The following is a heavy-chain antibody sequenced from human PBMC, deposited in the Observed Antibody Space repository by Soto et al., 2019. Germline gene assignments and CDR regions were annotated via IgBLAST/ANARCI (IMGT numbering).Heavy chain of an antibody. CDR3: ARDMGAFYDFWGVPNDAFDI. V-gene: IGHV3-11*01. Sequence: GGSLRLSCAASGFTFSDYYMSWIRQAPGKGLEWVSYISSSGSTIYYADSVKGRFTISRDNAKNSLYLQMNSLRAEDTAVYYCARDMGAFYDFWGVPNDAFDIWGQGTMVPV. CDR2: ISSSGSTI. CDR1: GFTFSDYY. J-gene: IGHJ3*02. D-gene: IGHD3-3*01.